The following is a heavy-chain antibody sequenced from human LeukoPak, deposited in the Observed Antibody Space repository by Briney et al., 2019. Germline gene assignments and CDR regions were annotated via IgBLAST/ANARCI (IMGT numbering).Heavy chain of an antibody. CDR1: GLTFRHFW. D-gene: IGHD2-15*01. Sequence: GGSLRLSCAASGLTFRHFWMRWVRQAPGKGLEWVANIKPDGGVQNYVDSVKGRFTITRDNAANSLFLQMNSLRDEDTAVYYCATSFPYCSVDSCALGGQGTLVTVSS. CDR3: ATSFPYCSVDSCAL. V-gene: IGHV3-7*01. J-gene: IGHJ4*02. CDR2: IKPDGGVQ.